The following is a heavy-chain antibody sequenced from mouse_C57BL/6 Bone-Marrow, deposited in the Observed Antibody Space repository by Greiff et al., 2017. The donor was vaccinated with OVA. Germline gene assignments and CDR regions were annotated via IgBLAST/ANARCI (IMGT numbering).Heavy chain of an antibody. CDR3: ARERDDYAFAY. CDR1: GYTFTDYY. J-gene: IGHJ3*01. CDR2: INPNNGGT. Sequence: EVQLQQSGPELVKPGASVKISCKASGYTFTDYYMNWVKQSHGKSLEWIGDINPNNGGTSYNQKFKGKATLTVDKSSSTAYMELRSLTSEYSAVYYCARERDDYAFAYWGQGTLVTVSA. V-gene: IGHV1-26*01. D-gene: IGHD2-4*01.